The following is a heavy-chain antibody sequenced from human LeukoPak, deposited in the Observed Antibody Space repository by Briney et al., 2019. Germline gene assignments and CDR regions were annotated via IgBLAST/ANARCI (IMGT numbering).Heavy chain of an antibody. Sequence: KXXXXXGEINDSGRINYNPSLSSRITMSLDTSKNQFSPTLSSVTAADTAVYYCARGLSGQQLVWPLAYFDSWGQGTLVTVSS. CDR2: INDSGRI. D-gene: IGHD6-6*01. CDR3: ARGLSGQQLVWPLAYFDS. J-gene: IGHJ4*02. V-gene: IGHV4-34*01.